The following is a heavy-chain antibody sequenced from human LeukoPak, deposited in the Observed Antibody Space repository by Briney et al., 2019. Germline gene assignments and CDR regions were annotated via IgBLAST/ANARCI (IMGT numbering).Heavy chain of an antibody. D-gene: IGHD3-3*01. J-gene: IGHJ6*02. V-gene: IGHV4-59*08. Sequence: PSGTLSLTCTVSGGSISSYYWSWIRQPPGKGLEWIGYIYYSGSTNYNPSLKSRVTISVDTSKNQFSLKLSSVTAADTAVYYCARSHSHRRITIFGVVYYYGMDVWGQGTTVTVSS. CDR2: IYYSGST. CDR1: GGSISSYY. CDR3: ARSHSHRRITIFGVVYYYGMDV.